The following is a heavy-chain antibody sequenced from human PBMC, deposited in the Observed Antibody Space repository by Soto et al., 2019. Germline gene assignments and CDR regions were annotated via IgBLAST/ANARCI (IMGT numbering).Heavy chain of an antibody. CDR3: ARASEYYGSGTEPPLDY. Sequence: GGSLRLSCAASGFTFSSYSMNWVRQAPGKGLEWVSSISSSSSYIYYADSVKGRFTISRDNAKNSLYLQMNSLRAEDTAVYYCARASEYYGSGTEPPLDYWGQGTLVTVSA. D-gene: IGHD3-10*01. V-gene: IGHV3-21*01. J-gene: IGHJ4*02. CDR1: GFTFSSYS. CDR2: ISSSSSYI.